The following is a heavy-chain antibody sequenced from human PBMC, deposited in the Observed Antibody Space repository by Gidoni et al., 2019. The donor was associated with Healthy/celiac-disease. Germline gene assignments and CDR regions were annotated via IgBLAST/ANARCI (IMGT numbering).Heavy chain of an antibody. Sequence: EVQLVETGGGLIQPGGSLRLYCAASGFTVSSNYLSWVRQAPGKGLEWVSFIYSGGSTYYADSVKGRFTISRDNSKNTLYLQMNSQRAEDTAVYYCARTYGDYPYDAVDIWGQGTMVTVSS. D-gene: IGHD4-17*01. CDR2: IYSGGST. CDR1: GFTVSSNY. CDR3: ARTYGDYPYDAVDI. J-gene: IGHJ3*02. V-gene: IGHV3-53*02.